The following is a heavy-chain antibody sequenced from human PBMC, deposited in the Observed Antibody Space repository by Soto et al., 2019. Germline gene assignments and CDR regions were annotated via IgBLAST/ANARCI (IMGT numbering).Heavy chain of an antibody. CDR2: ITGSGGST. Sequence: PGGSLRLSCAASGFIFSSYAMSWVRQAPGKGLEWVSSITGSGGSTYYADSVKGRFTISRDNSKNTLYLQMNSLRAEDTAVYCCAKAAAGYFDYWGQGTLVTVSS. J-gene: IGHJ4*02. V-gene: IGHV3-23*01. CDR1: GFIFSSYA. D-gene: IGHD6-25*01. CDR3: AKAAAGYFDY.